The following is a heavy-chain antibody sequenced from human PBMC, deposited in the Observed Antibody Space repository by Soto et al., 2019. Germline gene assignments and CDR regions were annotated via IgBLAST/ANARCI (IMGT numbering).Heavy chain of an antibody. V-gene: IGHV1-8*01. CDR1: GYTFTSYD. Sequence: QVQLVQSGAEVKKPGASVKVSCKASGYTFTSYDINWVRQATGQGLEWMGWMNPNSGNTGYAQKFQGRVTMTRNTSRSTGYMVLSSVRSEDTAVYYCARESSGTASMDVCGQGTTVTFS. CDR3: ARESSGTASMDV. CDR2: MNPNSGNT. J-gene: IGHJ6*02. D-gene: IGHD1-1*01.